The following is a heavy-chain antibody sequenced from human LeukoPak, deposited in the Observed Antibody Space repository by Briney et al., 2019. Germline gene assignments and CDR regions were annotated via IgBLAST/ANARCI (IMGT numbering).Heavy chain of an antibody. CDR3: AELGITMIGGV. D-gene: IGHD3-10*02. CDR2: ISSSGSTI. Sequence: PGGSLLLSCAASGFPFISYEMNWVRQAPGKGLEWVSYISSSGSTIYYADSVKGRFTISRDNAKNSLYLQMNSLRAEDTAVYYCAELGITMIGGVWGKGTTVTISS. J-gene: IGHJ6*04. CDR1: GFPFISYE. V-gene: IGHV3-48*03.